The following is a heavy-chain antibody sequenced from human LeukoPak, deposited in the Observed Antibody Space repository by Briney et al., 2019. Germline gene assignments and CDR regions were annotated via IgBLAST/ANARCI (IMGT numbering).Heavy chain of an antibody. CDR3: ARARKKQVTDY. J-gene: IGHJ4*02. CDR2: ISYDGSNK. CDR1: GFTFRSYA. Sequence: GGPLSLSCAPSGFTFRSYAMHGVRKPPGKGLEWVAVISYDGSNKYYADSVKGRFTISRDNSKNTLYLQMNSLRAEDTAVYYCARARKKQVTDYWGQGTLVTVSS. D-gene: IGHD5-18*01. V-gene: IGHV3-30*04.